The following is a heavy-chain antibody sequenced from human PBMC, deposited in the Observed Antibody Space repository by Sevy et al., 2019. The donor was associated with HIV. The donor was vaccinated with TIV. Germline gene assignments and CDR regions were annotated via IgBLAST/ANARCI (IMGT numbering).Heavy chain of an antibody. CDR3: ARVGVRDYYYGMDV. J-gene: IGHJ6*02. CDR2: IYYSGST. V-gene: IGHV4-31*03. D-gene: IGHD3-16*01. Sequence: SETLSLTCTVSGGSISSGGYYWSWIRQHPGKGLEWIGYIYYSGSTYYNPSLKSRVTISVDTSKNQLSLKLSSVTAADTAVYYCARVGVRDYYYGMDVWGQGTTVTVSS. CDR1: GGSISSGGYY.